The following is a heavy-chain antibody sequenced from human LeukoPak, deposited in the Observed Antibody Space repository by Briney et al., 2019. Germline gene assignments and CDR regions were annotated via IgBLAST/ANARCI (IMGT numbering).Heavy chain of an antibody. CDR3: ASLKGVYYDSSPTDAFDI. D-gene: IGHD3-22*01. V-gene: IGHV4-31*03. CDR1: GGSINNGGYY. Sequence: SETLSLTCTVSGGSINNGGYYWSWIRQHPGKGLEWIGYIYYSGSSYYNPSLRSRVTISVDTSKNHFSLKLSSVTAADTAVYYCASLKGVYYDSSPTDAFDIWGQGTMVTVSS. J-gene: IGHJ3*02. CDR2: IYYSGSS.